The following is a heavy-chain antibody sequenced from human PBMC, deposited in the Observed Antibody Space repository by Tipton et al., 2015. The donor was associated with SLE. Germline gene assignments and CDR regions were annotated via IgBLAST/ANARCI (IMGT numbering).Heavy chain of an antibody. V-gene: IGHV4-59*11. CDR2: IYYSGST. CDR3: ARWVGPDWYFDL. J-gene: IGHJ2*01. CDR1: GGSISSHY. Sequence: TLSLTCTVSGGSISSHYWSWIRQPPRKGLEWIGYIYYSGSTNYNPSLKSRVTISVDTSKNQFSLKLSSVTAADTAVYYCARWVGPDWYFDLWGRGTLVTVSS.